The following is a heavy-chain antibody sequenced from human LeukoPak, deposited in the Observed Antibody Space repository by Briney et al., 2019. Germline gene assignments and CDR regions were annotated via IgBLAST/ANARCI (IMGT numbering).Heavy chain of an antibody. D-gene: IGHD3-3*01. J-gene: IGHJ4*02. V-gene: IGHV3-15*01. CDR3: QGRHNFWSAADLLDY. Sequence: PGGSLRLSCAASGFTFSNAWMSWVRQAPGKGLEWVGRIKSKTDGGTTDYAAPVKGRFTISRDDSKNTLYLQMNSLKTEDTAVYYCQGRHNFWSAADLLDYWGQGTLVTVSS. CDR1: GFTFSNAW. CDR2: IKSKTDGGTT.